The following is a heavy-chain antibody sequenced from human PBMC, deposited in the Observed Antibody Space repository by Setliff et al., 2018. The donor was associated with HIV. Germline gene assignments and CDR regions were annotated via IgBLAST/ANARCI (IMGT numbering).Heavy chain of an antibody. CDR1: GGSFSGYY. Sequence: PSETLSLTCSVSGGSFSGYYWSWIRQPPGKGLEWIGYIYIYNSGSTNYNPSLTSRVTISVDTSRNQFSLKLASVTAADTAIYYCARQFRYPGIAVSGIDYWGQGTLVTVSS. CDR3: ARQFRYPGIAVSGIDY. CDR2: IYIYNSGST. J-gene: IGHJ4*02. D-gene: IGHD6-19*01. V-gene: IGHV4-59*01.